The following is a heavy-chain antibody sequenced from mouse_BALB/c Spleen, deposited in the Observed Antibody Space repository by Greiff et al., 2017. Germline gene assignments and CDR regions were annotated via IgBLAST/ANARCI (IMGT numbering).Heavy chain of an antibody. Sequence: EVQRVESGGGLVQPGGSRKLSCAASGFTFSSFGMHWVRQAPEKGLEWVAYISSGSSTIYYADTVKGRFTISRDNPKNTLFLQMTSLRSEDTAMYYCARDGLLRGLDYWGQGTTLTVSS. CDR2: ISSGSSTI. J-gene: IGHJ2*01. CDR1: GFTFSSFG. CDR3: ARDGLLRGLDY. V-gene: IGHV5-17*02. D-gene: IGHD1-1*01.